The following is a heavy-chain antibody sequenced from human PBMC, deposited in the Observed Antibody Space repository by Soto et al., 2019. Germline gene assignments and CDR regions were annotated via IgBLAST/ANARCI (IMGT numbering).Heavy chain of an antibody. CDR1: GFTFSSYG. J-gene: IGHJ6*02. Sequence: QVQLVESGGGVVQPGRSLRLSCAASGFTFSSYGMHWVRQAPGQGLEWVAVISYDGSNKYYADSVKGRFTISRDNSKNTRYLQMNSRRAEDTAVYYCAKDLSHSSGGYLVGDYYYGMDVWGQGTTVTVSS. D-gene: IGHD6-19*01. V-gene: IGHV3-30*18. CDR3: AKDLSHSSGGYLVGDYYYGMDV. CDR2: ISYDGSNK.